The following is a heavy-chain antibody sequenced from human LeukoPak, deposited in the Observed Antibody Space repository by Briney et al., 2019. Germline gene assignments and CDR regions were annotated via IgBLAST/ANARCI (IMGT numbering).Heavy chain of an antibody. CDR3: ARPYGYDSRIDP. D-gene: IGHD3-22*01. V-gene: IGHV4-30-4*01. CDR1: GGSISSGDYY. CDR2: MYYSGST. J-gene: IGHJ5*02. Sequence: SQTLSLTCTVSGGSISSGDYYWSWIRQPPAKGLEWIVYMYYSGSTYYNPSLKSRVTMSADTSKNQLSLKLRSVTAADTAVYYCARPYGYDSRIDPWGQGILVTVSS.